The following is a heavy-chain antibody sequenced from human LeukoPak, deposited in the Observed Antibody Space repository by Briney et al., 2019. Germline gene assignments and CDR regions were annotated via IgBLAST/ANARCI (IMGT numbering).Heavy chain of an antibody. CDR1: GYTFTSYD. J-gene: IGHJ5*02. D-gene: IGHD2-2*01. CDR3: ARVRHCSSTSCSWFDP. V-gene: IGHV1-8*03. CDR2: MNPNSGNT. Sequence: ASVKVSCKASGYTFTSYDINWVRQATGQGLEWMGWMNPNSGNTGCAQKFQGRVTITRNISISTAYMELSGLRSDDTAVYYCARVRHCSSTSCSWFDPWGQGTLVTVPS.